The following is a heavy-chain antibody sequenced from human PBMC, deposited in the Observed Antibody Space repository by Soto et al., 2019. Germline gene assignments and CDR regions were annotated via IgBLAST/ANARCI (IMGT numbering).Heavy chain of an antibody. CDR3: ARVSGPTAPYYFDY. Sequence: SVKVSCKASGGTFSSYTISWVRQAPGQGLEWMGRIIPILGIANYAQKFQGRVTITADKSTSTAYMELSSLRSEDTAVYYCARVSGPTAPYYFDYWGQGTLVTVSS. V-gene: IGHV1-69*02. CDR1: GGTFSSYT. CDR2: IIPILGIA. J-gene: IGHJ4*02.